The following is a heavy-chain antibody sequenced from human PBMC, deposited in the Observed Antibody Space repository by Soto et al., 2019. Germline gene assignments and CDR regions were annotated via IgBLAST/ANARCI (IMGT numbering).Heavy chain of an antibody. J-gene: IGHJ6*02. CDR1: GFTFSSYS. Sequence: PGGPLRLSCPASGFTFSSYSMNWVRQAPGKGLEWVSYISTSGTTIYYADSVKGRLTISRDDDKNSLYLQMNSLRDEDTAVYYCVRRSGMDVWGQGTTVTVSS. CDR2: ISTSGTTI. V-gene: IGHV3-48*02. CDR3: VRRSGMDV.